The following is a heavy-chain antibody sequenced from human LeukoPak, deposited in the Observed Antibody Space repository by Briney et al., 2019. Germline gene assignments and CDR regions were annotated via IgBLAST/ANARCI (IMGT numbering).Heavy chain of an antibody. D-gene: IGHD3-3*01. J-gene: IGHJ5*02. Sequence: PGGSLRLSCAASGFTFSSYAMSWVRQAPGKGLEWVSAISGSGGSTYYADSVKGRFTISRGNSKNTLYLQMNSLRAEDTAVYYCANPRRDFWSGPSDNWFDPWGQGTLVTVSS. CDR1: GFTFSSYA. CDR2: ISGSGGST. CDR3: ANPRRDFWSGPSDNWFDP. V-gene: IGHV3-23*01.